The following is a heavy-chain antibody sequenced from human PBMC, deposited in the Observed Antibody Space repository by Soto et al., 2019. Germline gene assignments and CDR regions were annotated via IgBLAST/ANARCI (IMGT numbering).Heavy chain of an antibody. D-gene: IGHD6-6*01. CDR1: GGSISSSSYY. V-gene: IGHV4-39*01. J-gene: IGHJ4*02. CDR3: ARQPRSSYYFDY. Sequence: SETLSLTCTVSGGSISSSSYYWGWIRQPPGKGLEWIGSIYYSGSTYYNPSLKSRVTISVDTSKNQFSLKLSSVTAADTAVYYCARQPRSSYYFDYWGQGTLVTVSS. CDR2: IYYSGST.